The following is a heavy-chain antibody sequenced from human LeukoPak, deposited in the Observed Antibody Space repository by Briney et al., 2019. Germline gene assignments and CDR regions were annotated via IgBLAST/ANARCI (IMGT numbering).Heavy chain of an antibody. Sequence: SETLSLTCTVAGGSISSYYWSWSRQPPGKGLEWIGYIYYSGSTNYNPSLKSRVTISVDTSKNQFSLKLSSVTAADTAVYYCARHGGYDRSPRGYWGQRTLVTVSS. CDR1: GGSISSYY. CDR2: IYYSGST. CDR3: ARHGGYDRSPRGY. J-gene: IGHJ4*02. V-gene: IGHV4-59*08. D-gene: IGHD3-22*01.